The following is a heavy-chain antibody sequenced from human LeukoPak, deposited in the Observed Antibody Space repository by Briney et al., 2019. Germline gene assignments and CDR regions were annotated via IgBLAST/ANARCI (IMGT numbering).Heavy chain of an antibody. Sequence: PSQTLSLTCTVSGGSISSGGYYWSWIRQHPGKGLEWIGYIYYSGSTYYNPSLKSRVTISVDTSKDQFSLKLSSVTAADTAVYYCARNWRGYCSGGSCPQYFQHWGQGTLVTVSS. CDR1: GGSISSGGYY. D-gene: IGHD2-15*01. CDR3: ARNWRGYCSGGSCPQYFQH. J-gene: IGHJ1*01. CDR2: IYYSGST. V-gene: IGHV4-31*03.